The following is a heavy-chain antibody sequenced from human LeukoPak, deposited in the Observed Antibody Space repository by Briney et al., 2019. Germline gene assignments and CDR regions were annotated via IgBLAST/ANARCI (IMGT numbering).Heavy chain of an antibody. CDR1: GGTFSSYA. CDR2: IIPIFGTA. J-gene: IGHJ6*04. Sequence: GSSVKVSCKASGGTFSSYAISWVRQAPGQGLEWMGGIIPIFGTANYAQKFQGRVTITADKSTSTAYMELSSLGSEDTAVYYCASSPMVESSGWYAGYYYYGMDVGGKGTTVTVSS. V-gene: IGHV1-69*06. CDR3: ASSPMVESSGWYAGYYYYGMDV. D-gene: IGHD6-19*01.